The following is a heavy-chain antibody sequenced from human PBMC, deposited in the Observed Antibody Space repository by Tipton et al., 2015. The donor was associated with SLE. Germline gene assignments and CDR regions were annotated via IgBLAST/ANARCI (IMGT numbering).Heavy chain of an antibody. Sequence: TLSLTCTVSGGYISSGGYFWNWIRQHPGKGLEWIGYSYYSGSTNFNPSLKSRVTMSVDTSKNQFSLRVTSVTAADSAIYYCTRDSTPDYYYYYMDVWGQGTTVTVSS. D-gene: IGHD2-15*01. CDR3: TRDSTPDYYYYYMDV. J-gene: IGHJ6*03. CDR1: GGYISSGGYF. V-gene: IGHV4-31*03. CDR2: SYYSGST.